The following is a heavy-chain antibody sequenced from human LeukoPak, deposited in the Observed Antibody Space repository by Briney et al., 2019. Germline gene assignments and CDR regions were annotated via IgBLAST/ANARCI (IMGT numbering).Heavy chain of an antibody. Sequence: ASVKVSCKASGYTFTGYYMHWVRQAPGQGLEWMGWINPNSGGTNYAQKFQGRVTMTRDTSISTAYMELSRLRSDDTAVYYCATTFEGAADAFDIWGQGTMVTVSS. CDR3: ATTFEGAADAFDI. J-gene: IGHJ3*02. CDR2: INPNSGGT. V-gene: IGHV1-2*02. D-gene: IGHD3-16*01. CDR1: GYTFTGYY.